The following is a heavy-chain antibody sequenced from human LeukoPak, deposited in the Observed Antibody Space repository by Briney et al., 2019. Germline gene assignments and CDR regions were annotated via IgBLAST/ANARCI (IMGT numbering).Heavy chain of an antibody. CDR3: ARGSNYGGNRLDY. CDR2: INHSGST. J-gene: IGHJ4*02. D-gene: IGHD4-23*01. V-gene: IGHV4-34*01. CDR1: GGSFSGYY. Sequence: PSETLSLTCAVYGGSFSGYYWSWIRQPPGKGLEWIGEINHSGSTNYNPSLKSRVTISVDTSKNQFSLKLSSVTAADTAVHYCARGSNYGGNRLDYWGQGTLVTVSS.